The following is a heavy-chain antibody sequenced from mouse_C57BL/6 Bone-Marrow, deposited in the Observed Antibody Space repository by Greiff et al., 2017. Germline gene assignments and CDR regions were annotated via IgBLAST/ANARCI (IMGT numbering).Heavy chain of an antibody. CDR1: GFSLTSYG. V-gene: IGHV2-2*01. Sequence: QVQLQQSGPGLVQPSQSLSITCTVSGFSLTSYGVHWVRQSPGKGLEWLGVIWSGGSTAYNAAFISRLSISKDNSKSQVFFKMNSLQADDTDIYDGARNPLNNGSNYAMDYWGKGTSVTVSS. D-gene: IGHD1-1*01. CDR3: ARNPLNNGSNYAMDY. J-gene: IGHJ4*01. CDR2: IWSGGST.